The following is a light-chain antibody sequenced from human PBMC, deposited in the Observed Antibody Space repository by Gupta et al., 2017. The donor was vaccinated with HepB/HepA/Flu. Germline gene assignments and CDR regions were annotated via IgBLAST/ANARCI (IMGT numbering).Light chain of an antibody. J-gene: IGLJ2*01. V-gene: IGLV2-23*02. CDR1: SSDVGSHNL. CDR2: EVT. CDR3: CSYGGSSTYLV. Sequence: QSALTQPASVSGSPGQSITISCTGTSSDVGSHNLVSWYQQHPGKAPKLMIYEVTKRPSGVSNRFSGSKAGNTASRTISGLQAEDEAEDDCCSYGGSSTYLVFGGGTKLTVL.